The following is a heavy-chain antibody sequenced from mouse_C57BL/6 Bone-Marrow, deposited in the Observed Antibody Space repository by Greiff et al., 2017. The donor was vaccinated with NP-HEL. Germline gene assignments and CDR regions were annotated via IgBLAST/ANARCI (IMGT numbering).Heavy chain of an antibody. D-gene: IGHD2-2*01. CDR1: GYTFTSYW. CDR2: IDPSASYT. V-gene: IGHV1-59*01. CDR3: ARVSTMVKWFAY. Sequence: QVQLQQPGAELVRPGTSVKLSCKASGYTFTSYWMHWVKQRPGQGLEWIGVIDPSASYTNYNQKFKGKATLTVDTSSSTAYMQLSSLTSEDSAVYYSARVSTMVKWFAYWGQGTLVTGST. J-gene: IGHJ3*01.